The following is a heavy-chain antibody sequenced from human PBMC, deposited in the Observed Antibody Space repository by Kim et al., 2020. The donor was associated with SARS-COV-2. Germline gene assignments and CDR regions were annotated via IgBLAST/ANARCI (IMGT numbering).Heavy chain of an antibody. CDR3: ARGSSYVDY. V-gene: IGHV4-59*01. CDR1: GCSISSYY. D-gene: IGHD6-13*01. CDR2: IYYSGST. Sequence: SETLSLTCTVSGCSISSYYWSWIRQPPGKGLEWIGYIYYSGSTNYNPSLKSRVTISVDTSKNQFSLKLSSVTAADTAVYYCARGSSYVDYWGQGTLVTVS. J-gene: IGHJ4*02.